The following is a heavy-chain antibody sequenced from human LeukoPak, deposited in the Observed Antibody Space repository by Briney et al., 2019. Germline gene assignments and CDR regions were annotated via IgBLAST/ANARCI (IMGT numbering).Heavy chain of an antibody. CDR3: ARARLDSSNWYGAHLDY. V-gene: IGHV3-23*01. J-gene: IGHJ4*02. D-gene: IGHD6-13*01. CDR1: GFTFTNYV. Sequence: PGGSLRLSCAASGFTFTNYVMNWVRQAPGKGLEWVSTISGGGASTYYADSVKGRFTISRDNSKNTLYLQMNSLRAEDTAVYFCARARLDSSNWYGAHLDYWGQGTLVSVSS. CDR2: ISGGGAST.